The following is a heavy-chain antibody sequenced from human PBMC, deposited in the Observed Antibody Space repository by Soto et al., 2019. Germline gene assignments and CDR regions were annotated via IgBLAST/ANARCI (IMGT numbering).Heavy chain of an antibody. V-gene: IGHV1-3*01. CDR2: INAGNGNT. CDR3: ARAALYSSSSGYYYYMDV. CDR1: GYTFTSYA. Sequence: ASVKVSCKASGYTFTSYAMHWVRQAPGQRLEWMGWINAGNGNTKYSQKFQGRVTITRDTSASTAYMELSSLRSEDTAVYYCARAALYSSSSGYYYYMDVWGKGTTVTVSS. J-gene: IGHJ6*03. D-gene: IGHD6-6*01.